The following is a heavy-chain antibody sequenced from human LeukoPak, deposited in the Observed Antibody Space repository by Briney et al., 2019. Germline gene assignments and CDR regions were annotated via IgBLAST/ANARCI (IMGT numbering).Heavy chain of an antibody. V-gene: IGHV1-3*01. J-gene: IGHJ4*02. CDR1: GYTFTSYA. CDR2: INAGNGNT. Sequence: GASVKVSCKASGYTFTSYAMHWVRQAPGQRLEWLGWINAGNGNTKYSQKFQGRVTITRDTSASTAYMELSSLRSEDTAVYYCARKTAADPFDYWGQGTLVTVSS. D-gene: IGHD6-13*01. CDR3: ARKTAADPFDY.